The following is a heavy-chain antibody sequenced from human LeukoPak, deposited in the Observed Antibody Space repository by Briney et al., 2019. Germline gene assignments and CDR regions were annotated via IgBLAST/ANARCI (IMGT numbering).Heavy chain of an antibody. D-gene: IGHD5-24*01. V-gene: IGHV1-69*13. CDR1: GGTFSSYT. CDR2: IIPIFGTA. Sequence: SVKVSCKASGGTFSSYTISWVRQAPGQGLEWMGGIIPIFGTANYAQKFQGRVTITADESTSTAYMELSSLRSEDTAVYYCQTRDGYNLDYWGQGTLVTVSS. CDR3: QTRDGYNLDY. J-gene: IGHJ4*02.